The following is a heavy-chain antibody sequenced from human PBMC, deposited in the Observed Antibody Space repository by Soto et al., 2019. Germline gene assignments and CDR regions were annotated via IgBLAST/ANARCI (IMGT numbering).Heavy chain of an antibody. Sequence: EMQLLESGGGLVQPGGSLRLSCAASGFTFSSFAMSWVRQAPGKRLDWVSAISGSGGSTYSADSVKGRFTISRDNSKNTLYLPMSSLRAEETAVLYCSRGFSAGKGSPPAFWGQGSLVTVSS. V-gene: IGHV3-23*01. D-gene: IGHD6-13*01. CDR3: SRGFSAGKGSPPAF. CDR1: GFTFSSFA. CDR2: ISGSGGST. J-gene: IGHJ4*02.